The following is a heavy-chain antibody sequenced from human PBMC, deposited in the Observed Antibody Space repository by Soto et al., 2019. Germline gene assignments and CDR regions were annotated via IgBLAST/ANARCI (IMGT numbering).Heavy chain of an antibody. CDR2: ISTTSSTK. Sequence: PGGSLRLSCAASEFTFSSYSMNWVRQAPGKGLEWVSYISTTSSTKYYADSVKGRFTISRDNAKNSLYLQINSLRAEDTAVYYCARDRRITIFGVAQRRDAFDIWGQGTMVTVS. CDR3: ARDRRITIFGVAQRRDAFDI. D-gene: IGHD3-3*01. J-gene: IGHJ3*02. CDR1: EFTFSSYS. V-gene: IGHV3-48*01.